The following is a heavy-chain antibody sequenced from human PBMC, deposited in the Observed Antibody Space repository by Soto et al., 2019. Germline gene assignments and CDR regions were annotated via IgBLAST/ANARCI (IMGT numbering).Heavy chain of an antibody. Sequence: QVQLVQSGAEVKKPGASVKVSCKASGYTFTGYYMHWVRQAPGQGLEWMGWINPNSGGTNYAQKFQGWVTMTRDTSISTAYMELSRLRSDDTAVYYCARGSSSSWLVRYYYMDVWGKGTTVTVSS. J-gene: IGHJ6*03. CDR2: INPNSGGT. CDR1: GYTFTGYY. V-gene: IGHV1-2*04. D-gene: IGHD6-13*01. CDR3: ARGSSSSWLVRYYYMDV.